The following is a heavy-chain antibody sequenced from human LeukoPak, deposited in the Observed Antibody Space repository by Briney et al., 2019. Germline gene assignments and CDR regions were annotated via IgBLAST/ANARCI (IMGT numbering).Heavy chain of an antibody. Sequence: ASVTVSCKSSGYRFSDYYIHWVRQAPGQGFEWMGWVNPKSGGTLYPQNFQGRVTMTRDTSINTVYMELTSLRSDDTAIYYCATRPQRRIAASDLYWFGPWGPGTLVTVSS. D-gene: IGHD6-13*01. V-gene: IGHV1-2*02. CDR3: ATRPQRRIAASDLYWFGP. CDR1: GYRFSDYY. CDR2: VNPKSGGT. J-gene: IGHJ5*02.